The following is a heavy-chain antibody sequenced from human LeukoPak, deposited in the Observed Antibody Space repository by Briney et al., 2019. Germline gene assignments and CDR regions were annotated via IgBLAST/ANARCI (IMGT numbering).Heavy chain of an antibody. CDR3: ARDRRSYAFDV. V-gene: IGHV5-51*01. CDR1: GNIFNSYY. Sequence: GESLKISCKGSGNIFNSYYIAWVRQLPGKGLEWMGNIYPDESDTRYSPSFQGQVTMSADKSINTAYLQWSSLKASDTATYYCARDRRSYAFDVWGQGTMVTVSS. D-gene: IGHD2-15*01. CDR2: IYPDESDT. J-gene: IGHJ3*01.